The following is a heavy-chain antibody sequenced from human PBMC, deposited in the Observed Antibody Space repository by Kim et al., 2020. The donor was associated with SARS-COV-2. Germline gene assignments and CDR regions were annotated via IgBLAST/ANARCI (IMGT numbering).Heavy chain of an antibody. D-gene: IGHD2-2*01. CDR1: GGSIRSGGKF. J-gene: IGHJ4*02. Sequence: SETLSLTCSVSGGSIRSGGKFWTWIRQHPAKGLEWIGYISYSGNPHYSPSLRSRVSIALQTSEKQFSLELTSVTAADTAVYYCARGQPLDYWGQGILVTVSS. CDR3: ARGQPLDY. CDR2: ISYSGNP. V-gene: IGHV4-31*03.